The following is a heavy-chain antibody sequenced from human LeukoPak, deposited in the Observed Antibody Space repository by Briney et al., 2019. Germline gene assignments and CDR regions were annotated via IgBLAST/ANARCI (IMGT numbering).Heavy chain of an antibody. CDR2: ISWNSGLI. V-gene: IGHV3-9*01. Sequence: GGSLRLSCAASGFTFDEYAMHWVRQAPGKGLEWVSGISWNSGLIDYADSVKGRFTISRDNAKNSLYLQMNSLKAEDTAFYYCAKVGIFGLVIYYFNYWGQGTLVTVSS. J-gene: IGHJ4*02. D-gene: IGHD3/OR15-3a*01. CDR3: AKVGIFGLVIYYFNY. CDR1: GFTFDEYA.